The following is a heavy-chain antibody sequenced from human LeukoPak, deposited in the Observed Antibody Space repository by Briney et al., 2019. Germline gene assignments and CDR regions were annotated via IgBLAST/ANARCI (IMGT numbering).Heavy chain of an antibody. CDR3: ARDGVVDTAMQPLDY. CDR1: GFTFSSYS. CDR2: ISSSSGYI. J-gene: IGHJ4*02. D-gene: IGHD5-18*01. Sequence: PGGSLRLSCAASGFTFSSYSMNWVRQAPGKGLEWVSSISSSSGYIYFADSVKGRFTISRDNAKNSLYLQMNSLRAEDTAVYYCARDGVVDTAMQPLDYWGQGTLVTVSS. V-gene: IGHV3-21*01.